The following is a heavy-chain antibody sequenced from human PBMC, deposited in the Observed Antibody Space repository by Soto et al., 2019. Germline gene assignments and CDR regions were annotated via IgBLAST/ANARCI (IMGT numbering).Heavy chain of an antibody. J-gene: IGHJ4*02. Sequence: EVQLLESGGGLVQPGGSLRLSCAASGLTFRIYAMSWVRQAPGKGLEWVSAISGSGGSTYYADSVKGRFTSSRDNSKNTLYLQMNSLRVEDTAVYYCAKRAVAFDNWGQGSLVTVSS. D-gene: IGHD2-15*01. V-gene: IGHV3-23*01. CDR3: AKRAVAFDN. CDR2: ISGSGGST. CDR1: GLTFRIYA.